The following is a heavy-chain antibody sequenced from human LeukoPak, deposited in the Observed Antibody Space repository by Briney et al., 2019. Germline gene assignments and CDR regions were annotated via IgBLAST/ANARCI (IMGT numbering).Heavy chain of an antibody. D-gene: IGHD1-1*01. CDR2: IYSGGFT. CDR1: GFTVSSSY. Sequence: GGSLRLSCAASGFTVSSSYMSWVRQAPGKGLEWVSVIYSGGFTYYADSVKGRFTISRDNTKITLYLQMNSLRAEDTAVYYCAKTGNPATGDYWGQGTLVTASS. CDR3: AKTGNPATGDY. J-gene: IGHJ4*02. V-gene: IGHV3-53*01.